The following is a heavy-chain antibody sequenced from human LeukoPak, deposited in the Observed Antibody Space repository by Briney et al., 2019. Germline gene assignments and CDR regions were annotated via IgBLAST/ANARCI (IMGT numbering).Heavy chain of an antibody. CDR1: GGSFSGYY. Sequence: KSSETLSLTCAVYGGSFSGYYWSWIRQPPGKGLEWIGEINHSGSTNYNPSLKSRVTISVDTSKNQFSLKLSSVTAADTAVYYCARGMTTVTPWILQHWGQGTLVTVSS. CDR3: ARGMTTVTPWILQH. CDR2: INHSGST. V-gene: IGHV4-34*01. D-gene: IGHD4-17*01. J-gene: IGHJ1*01.